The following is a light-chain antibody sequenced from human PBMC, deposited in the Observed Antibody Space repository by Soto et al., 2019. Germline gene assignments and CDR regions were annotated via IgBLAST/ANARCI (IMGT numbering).Light chain of an antibody. V-gene: IGKV3-11*01. J-gene: IGKJ4*01. CDR2: DAS. Sequence: EIVLTQSPATLSLSPGERATLSCRASQSVSNYLAWYQQKPGQSPRLLIYDASSRATGIPARFSGSGSGTXXXXXIXXLXXXDFAVYYCQQRRNWLTFGGGTKVEIK. CDR1: QSVSNY. CDR3: QQRRNWLT.